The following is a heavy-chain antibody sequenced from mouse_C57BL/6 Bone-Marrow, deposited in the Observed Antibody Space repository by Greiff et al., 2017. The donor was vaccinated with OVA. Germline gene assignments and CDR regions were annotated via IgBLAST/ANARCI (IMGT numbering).Heavy chain of an antibody. D-gene: IGHD2-4*01. V-gene: IGHV1-47*01. J-gene: IGHJ3*01. CDR2: FHPYNDDT. Sequence: QVQLQQSGAELVKPRASVKMSCKASGYTFTTYPIEWMKQNHGKSLEWIGNFHPYNDDTKYNEKFKGKATLTVEKSSSTVYLELSRLTSDDSAVYYCARTIGYYDDDGWFAYWGQGTLVTVSA. CDR3: ARTIGYYDDDGWFAY. CDR1: GYTFTTYP.